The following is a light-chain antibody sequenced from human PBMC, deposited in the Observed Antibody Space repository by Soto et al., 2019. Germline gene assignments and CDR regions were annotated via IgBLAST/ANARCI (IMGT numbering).Light chain of an antibody. CDR1: QNINKY. V-gene: IGKV1-39*01. CDR2: AAS. J-gene: IGKJ1*01. CDR3: QQTYSAPGT. Sequence: DIQMTQSPSSLSASLGDRVTITCRASQNINKYLNWYQHKPGQAPSLLIYAASSLHTGVPRRFSGSGAGTYFTLTIASLQHEDLATYYCQQTYSAPGTFGRGTKVEIK.